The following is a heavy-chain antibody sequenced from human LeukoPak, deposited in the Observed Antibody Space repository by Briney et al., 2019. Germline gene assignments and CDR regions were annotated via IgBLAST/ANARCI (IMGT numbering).Heavy chain of an antibody. J-gene: IGHJ4*02. CDR3: ASGVFRYFDY. V-gene: IGHV3-7*01. CDR2: IKQDGSEK. CDR1: GFTFSSYW. D-gene: IGHD3-3*01. Sequence: GGSLRLSCAASGFTFSSYWVSWVRQAPGKGLEWVANIKQDGSEKYYVDSVKGRFTISRDNAKNSLYLQMNSLRAEDTAVYYCASGVFRYFDYWGQGTLVTVSS.